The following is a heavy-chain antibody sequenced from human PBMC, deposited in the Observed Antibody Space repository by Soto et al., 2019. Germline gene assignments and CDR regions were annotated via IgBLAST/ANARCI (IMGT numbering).Heavy chain of an antibody. D-gene: IGHD6-19*01. V-gene: IGHV4-34*01. J-gene: IGHJ6*02. CDR3: ARIGGKGIAVDGTYYYYYGMDV. CDR2: INHSGST. CDR1: GGSFSGYY. Sequence: QVQLQQWGAGLLKPSETLSLTCAVYGGSFSGYYWSWIRQPPGKGLEWIGEINHSGSTNYNPSLKSRVNISVDTSKNQVSLKLSSVTAADTAVYYCARIGGKGIAVDGTYYYYYGMDVWGQGTTVTVSS.